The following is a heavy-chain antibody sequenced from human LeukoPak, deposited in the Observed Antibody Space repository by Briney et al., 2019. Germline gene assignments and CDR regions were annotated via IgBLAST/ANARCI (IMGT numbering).Heavy chain of an antibody. CDR1: GFTVSSNY. CDR3: AREVGGSAFDI. Sequence: GGSLRLSCAASGFTVSSNYMSRVRQAPGKGLEWVSIIYSGGSTYYADSVEGRFTISRHNSKNTLYLQMNSLRAEDTAVYYCAREVGGSAFDIWGQGTMVTVSS. V-gene: IGHV3-53*04. J-gene: IGHJ3*02. CDR2: IYSGGST. D-gene: IGHD3-16*01.